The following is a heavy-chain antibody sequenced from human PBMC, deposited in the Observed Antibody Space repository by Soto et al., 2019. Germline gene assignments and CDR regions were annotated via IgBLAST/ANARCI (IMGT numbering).Heavy chain of an antibody. CDR2: IYPGDSDT. D-gene: IGHD3-3*01. J-gene: IGHJ6*02. Sequence: GESLNLSCNGSGYSFTSYWIGWVRQMPGKGLEWMGIIYPGDSDTRYSPSFQGQVTISADKSISTAYLQWSSLKASDTAMHYCARRRNGPAYYDFWSGYGMDVWGQGTTVTVSS. V-gene: IGHV5-51*01. CDR3: ARRRNGPAYYDFWSGYGMDV. CDR1: GYSFTSYW.